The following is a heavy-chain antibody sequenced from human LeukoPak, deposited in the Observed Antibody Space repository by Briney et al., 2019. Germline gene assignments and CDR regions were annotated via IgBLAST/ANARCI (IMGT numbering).Heavy chain of an antibody. V-gene: IGHV4-61*02. D-gene: IGHD1-7*01. Sequence: SETLSLTCTVSGGSITSGSYYWSWIRQPAGKGLEWIGRIYTSGSTDYNPSLKSRVTISVDTSKNQFSLKLTSVTATDTAVYYCASGYNWNYILGHWGQGTLVTVSS. CDR3: ASGYNWNYILGH. CDR2: IYTSGST. J-gene: IGHJ4*02. CDR1: GGSITSGSYY.